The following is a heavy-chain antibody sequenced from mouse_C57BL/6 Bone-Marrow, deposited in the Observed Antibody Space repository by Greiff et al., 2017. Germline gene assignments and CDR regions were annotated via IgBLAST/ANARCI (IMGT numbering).Heavy chain of an antibody. D-gene: IGHD3-1*01. CDR1: GYTFTSYT. J-gene: IGHJ2*01. Sequence: QVQLQQSGAELARPGASVKMSCKASGYTFTSYTMHWVKQRPGQGLEWIGYINPSSGYTKYNQKFKDKATLTADKSSSTAYMQLSSLTSEDSAVYYCARSSYEVYFDYWGQGTTLTVSS. CDR3: ARSSYEVYFDY. V-gene: IGHV1-4*01. CDR2: INPSSGYT.